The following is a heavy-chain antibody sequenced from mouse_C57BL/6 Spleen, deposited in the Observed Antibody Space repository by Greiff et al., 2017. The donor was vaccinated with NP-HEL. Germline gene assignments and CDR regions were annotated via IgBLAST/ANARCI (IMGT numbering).Heavy chain of an antibody. Sequence: QVQLQQSGAELARPGASVKLSCKASGYTFTSYGISWVKQRTGQGLEWIGEIYPRSGNTYYNEKFKGKATLTADKSSSTAYMGLRSLTSEDSAVYFCARFYYYGSSYYAMDYWGQGTSVTVSS. J-gene: IGHJ4*01. CDR1: GYTFTSYG. D-gene: IGHD1-1*01. CDR3: ARFYYYGSSYYAMDY. V-gene: IGHV1-81*01. CDR2: IYPRSGNT.